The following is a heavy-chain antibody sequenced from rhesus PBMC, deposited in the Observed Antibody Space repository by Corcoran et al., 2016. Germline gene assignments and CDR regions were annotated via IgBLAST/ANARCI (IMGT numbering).Heavy chain of an antibody. CDR3: TTFGY. V-gene: IGHV3-54*02. CDR2: ISSDGSRK. J-gene: IGHJ4*01. Sequence: EVQLVESGGGLVQSGGCRVPPCAAFGSPFKSLALHGVGRAPGKGLEWVAFISSDGSRKDYADSVKDRFTISRDNSKNILYLQINNVKLEDTAVYYGTTFGYWGQGVLVTVSS. CDR1: GSPFKSLA.